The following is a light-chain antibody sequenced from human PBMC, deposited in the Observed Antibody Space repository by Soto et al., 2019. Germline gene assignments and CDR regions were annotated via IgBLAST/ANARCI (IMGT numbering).Light chain of an antibody. Sequence: QSVLTQPPSASGTPGQRVTISCSGSSSNIGSNIVNWYQQVPGTAPKLLIYSNSQRPSGVPDRFSGSKSGTSASLAISGLQSKDEADYFCAAWDDSLNGHVFGTGTKVTVL. CDR1: SSNIGSNI. V-gene: IGLV1-44*01. J-gene: IGLJ1*01. CDR3: AAWDDSLNGHV. CDR2: SNS.